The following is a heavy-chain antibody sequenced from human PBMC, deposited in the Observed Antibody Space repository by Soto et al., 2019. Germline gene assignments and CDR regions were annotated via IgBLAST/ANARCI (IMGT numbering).Heavy chain of an antibody. Sequence: PVGSLRLSCASSVFTFSSNSMTCVRHSPGKWLEWVSGISSGGENTWHADSVKGRFTISRDNSKDTLYLQMNSLRVDDTAVYYCVKWDGYGEYWGQRALVSVSS. J-gene: IGHJ4*02. CDR2: ISSGGENT. CDR3: VKWDGYGEY. V-gene: IGHV3-23*01. CDR1: VFTFSSNS. D-gene: IGHD5-12*01.